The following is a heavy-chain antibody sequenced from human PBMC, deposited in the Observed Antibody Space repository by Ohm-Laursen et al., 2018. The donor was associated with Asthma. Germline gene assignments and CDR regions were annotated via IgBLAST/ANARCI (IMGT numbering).Heavy chain of an antibody. V-gene: IGHV3-48*01. J-gene: IGHJ5*02. CDR3: ARDSPPRTQTTVTTGWLDP. D-gene: IGHD4-11*01. Sequence: GSLRLSCSASGFTFSSYAMSWVRQAPGKGLEWVSYISSSGSTIYYADSVKGRFDISRDNSKNTLSLQMNSLSAEDTAVYYCARDSPPRTQTTVTTGWLDPWGQGTLVTVSS. CDR1: GFTFSSYA. CDR2: ISSSGSTI.